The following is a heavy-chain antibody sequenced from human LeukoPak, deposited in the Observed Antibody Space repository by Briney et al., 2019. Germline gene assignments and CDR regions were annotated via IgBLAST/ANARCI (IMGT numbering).Heavy chain of an antibody. J-gene: IGHJ4*02. CDR2: MYYSGSA. D-gene: IGHD6-13*01. CDR3: ARSTFSSNWNL. CDR1: GGSITDYY. V-gene: IGHV4-59*08. Sequence: PAETLSLTCTVSGGSITDYYWSWIRHSSGKGLEWIGYMYYSGSAYYSPSLKTRVTISVDTSKNQFSLKLTSVTAADTAVYYCARSTFSSNWNLWGQGTLVTVSS.